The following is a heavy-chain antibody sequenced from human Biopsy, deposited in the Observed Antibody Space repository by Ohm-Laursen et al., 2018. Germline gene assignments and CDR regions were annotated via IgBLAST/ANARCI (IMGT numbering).Heavy chain of an antibody. Sequence: ASVKVSCNVSGYTLNELSMHWARQVPGKGLGWMGVFDPENGKTAYAQNFQARVTLTENTSTDTAYMELSSLRSEYTAVYYCAADINVWNVDYWGQGTQVTVSS. D-gene: IGHD1-1*01. CDR2: FDPENGKT. V-gene: IGHV1-24*01. CDR1: GYTLNELS. J-gene: IGHJ4*02. CDR3: AADINVWNVDY.